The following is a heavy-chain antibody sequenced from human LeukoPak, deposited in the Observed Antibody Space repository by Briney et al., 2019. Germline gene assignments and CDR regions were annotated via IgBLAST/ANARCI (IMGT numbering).Heavy chain of an antibody. J-gene: IGHJ5*02. CDR1: GGTFSSYA. Sequence: SVKVSCKASGGTFSSYAISWVRQAPGQGLEWMGRIIPILGIANYAQKFQGRVTITADKSPSTAYMELSSLRSEDTAVYYCARADILNWFDPWGQGTLVTVSS. CDR2: IIPILGIA. V-gene: IGHV1-69*04. CDR3: ARADILNWFDP.